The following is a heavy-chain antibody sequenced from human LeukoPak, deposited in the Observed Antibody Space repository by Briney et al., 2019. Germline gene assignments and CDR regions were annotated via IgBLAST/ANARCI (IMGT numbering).Heavy chain of an antibody. CDR1: GFTFSSYG. CDR3: AKERIQLWLRLLDY. D-gene: IGHD5-18*01. Sequence: GGSLRLSCAASGFTFSSYGMHWVRQAPGKGLEWVAFIRYDGSNKYYADSVKGRFTISRDNSKNTLYLQMNSLRAEDTAVYYCAKERIQLWLRLLDYWGQGTLVTVSS. V-gene: IGHV3-30*02. J-gene: IGHJ4*02. CDR2: IRYDGSNK.